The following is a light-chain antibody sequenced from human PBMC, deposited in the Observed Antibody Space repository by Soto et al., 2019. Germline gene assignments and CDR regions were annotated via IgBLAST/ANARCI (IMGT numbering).Light chain of an antibody. V-gene: IGLV2-14*01. CDR1: SSDVGGYDY. CDR3: SSYTSISSWV. CDR2: EVN. J-gene: IGLJ3*02. Sequence: QAASVSGSPGQSITISCTGSSSDVGGYDYVSWYQQHPGKAPKLMIYEVNNRPSGVSNRFSGSKSGNTASLTISGLQAEDDADYYCSSYTSISSWVFGGGTKLTVL.